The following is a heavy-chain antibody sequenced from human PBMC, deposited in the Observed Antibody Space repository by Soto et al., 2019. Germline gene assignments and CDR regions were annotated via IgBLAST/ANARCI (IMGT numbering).Heavy chain of an antibody. CDR1: GGTFNSYA. CDR3: ARKGKLLTLNGYEYYFDY. CDR2: IIPIFGTA. V-gene: IGHV1-69*13. Sequence: GASVKVSCKASGGTFNSYAISWVRQAPGQGLEWMGGIIPIFGTANYAQKFQGRVTITADESTSTAHMELSSLRSEDTAVYYCARKGKLLTLNGYEYYFDYWGQGTLVTVSS. J-gene: IGHJ4*02. D-gene: IGHD1-26*01.